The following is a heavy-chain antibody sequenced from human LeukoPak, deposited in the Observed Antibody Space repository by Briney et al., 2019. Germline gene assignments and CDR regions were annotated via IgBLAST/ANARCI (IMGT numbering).Heavy chain of an antibody. V-gene: IGHV3-74*01. J-gene: IGHJ4*02. Sequence: GGSLRLSCAASGFTFSSNWMSWVRQAPGKGLVWVSRVNRDGSSTSYADSVKGRFTISRDNAKNTLSLQMNSLRAEDTAVYYCARDRSISAAGDTYWGQGTLVTVSS. CDR2: VNRDGSST. CDR1: GFTFSSNW. D-gene: IGHD6-13*01. CDR3: ARDRSISAAGDTY.